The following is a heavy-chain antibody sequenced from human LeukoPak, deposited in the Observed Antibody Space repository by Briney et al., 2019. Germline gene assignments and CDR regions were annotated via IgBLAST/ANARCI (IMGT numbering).Heavy chain of an antibody. Sequence: PSETLSLTCIVSGGSISSDYWSWIRQPPGKGLEWMGYLYYGGSTNYNPSLKSRVTISVDTSKNQLSLRLSSVTAADTAVYYCARDLIAENTHYYYGMDVWGQGTTVTVSS. CDR3: ARDLIAENTHYYYGMDV. D-gene: IGHD3-16*02. V-gene: IGHV4-59*01. CDR2: LYYGGST. J-gene: IGHJ6*02. CDR1: GGSISSDY.